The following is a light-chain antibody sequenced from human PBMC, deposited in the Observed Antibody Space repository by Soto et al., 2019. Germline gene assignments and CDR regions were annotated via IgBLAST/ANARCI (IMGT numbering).Light chain of an antibody. CDR3: QQYNNWPPWT. Sequence: EIVMTQSPATLSVSPGERATLSCRASQSVSSNLAWYQQKPGQALRLLIYGASTRATGIPARFSGSGSGTEFPLTISSLQSEDFADYYCQQYNNWPPWTFGQGTKVQIK. V-gene: IGKV3-15*01. CDR1: QSVSSN. CDR2: GAS. J-gene: IGKJ1*01.